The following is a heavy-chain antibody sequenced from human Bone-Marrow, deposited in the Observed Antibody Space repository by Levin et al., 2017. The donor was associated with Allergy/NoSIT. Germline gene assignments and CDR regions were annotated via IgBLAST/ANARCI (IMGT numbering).Heavy chain of an antibody. CDR1: GFSFSNFW. CDR3: ARDVRIQEWLQRTPDYFDH. D-gene: IGHD5-18*01. V-gene: IGHV3-7*04. J-gene: IGHJ4*02. CDR2: IKEDGTEK. Sequence: PGGSLRLSCAASGFSFSNFWMSWVRQAPGKGLEWVANIKEDGTEKYYMDSVKGRFTISRDNARKSLYLQMNSLRVDDMAVYYCARDVRIQEWLQRTPDYFDHWGQGTLVTVSS.